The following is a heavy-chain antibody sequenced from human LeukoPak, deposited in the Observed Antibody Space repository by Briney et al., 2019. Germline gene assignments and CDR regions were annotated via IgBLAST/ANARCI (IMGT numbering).Heavy chain of an antibody. V-gene: IGHV3-49*04. CDR2: IRSKAYGGTP. CDR3: TRIGTSGGEFDY. CDR1: GFTFGYYA. D-gene: IGHD2-2*01. Sequence: GGSLRFSCTASGFTFGYYAMSWVRQAPGKGLEWVGFIRSKAYGGTPEYAASVKGSFTISRDDSRSIAYLQMTSLKTEDTALYYCTRIGTSGGEFDYWGQGTLVTVSS. J-gene: IGHJ4*02.